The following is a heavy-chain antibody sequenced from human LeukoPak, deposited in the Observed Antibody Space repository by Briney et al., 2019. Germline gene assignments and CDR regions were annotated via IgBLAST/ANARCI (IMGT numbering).Heavy chain of an antibody. J-gene: IGHJ6*03. CDR2: IIPIFGTA. CDR1: GGTFSSYA. Sequence: ASVKVSCKASGGTFSSYAISWVRQAPGQGLEWMGGIIPIFGTANYAQKFQGRVTITADESTSTAYMELSSLRSEDTAVYYCARTTRAAHYYYFMDVWGKGTTVTVSS. CDR3: ARTTRAAHYYYFMDV. V-gene: IGHV1-69*13. D-gene: IGHD1-14*01.